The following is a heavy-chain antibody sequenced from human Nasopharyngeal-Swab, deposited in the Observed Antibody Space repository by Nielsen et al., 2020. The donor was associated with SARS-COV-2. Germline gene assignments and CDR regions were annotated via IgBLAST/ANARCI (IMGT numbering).Heavy chain of an antibody. D-gene: IGHD3-10*01. V-gene: IGHV3-23*01. Sequence: GESLKISCAASGLTFSSYAMSWVRQAPGEGLEWVSGINSGGTTTFYADIVKGRFTISRDNSKNTLCLQLNSLKVEDTAVYYCASYGAGSYYSTGVYYWGQGTRVIVSS. CDR3: ASYGAGSYYSTGVYY. CDR2: INSGGTTT. J-gene: IGHJ4*02. CDR1: GLTFSSYA.